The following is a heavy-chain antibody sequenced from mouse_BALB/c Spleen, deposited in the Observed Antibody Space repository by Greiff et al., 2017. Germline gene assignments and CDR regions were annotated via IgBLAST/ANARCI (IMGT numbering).Heavy chain of an antibody. CDR1: GFNIKDYY. Sequence: VQLQQSGAELVRSGASVKLSCTASGFNIKDYYMHWVKQRPEQGLEWIGWIDPENGDTEYAPKFQGKATMTADTSSNTAYLQLSSLTSEDTAVYYCNARGIYYDGSSSWFAYWGQGTLVTVSA. CDR2: IDPENGDT. V-gene: IGHV14-4*02. J-gene: IGHJ3*01. D-gene: IGHD1-1*01. CDR3: NARGIYYDGSSSWFAY.